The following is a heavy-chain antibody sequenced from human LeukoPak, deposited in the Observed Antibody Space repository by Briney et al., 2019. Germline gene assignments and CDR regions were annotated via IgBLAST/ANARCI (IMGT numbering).Heavy chain of an antibody. CDR1: GGSFSGYY. CDR2: INHSGST. J-gene: IGHJ4*02. CDR3: ATPGGYCSGGSCHLN. Sequence: PSETLSLTRAVYGGSFSGYYWSWIRQPPGKGLEWIGEINHSGSTNYNPSLKSRVTISVDTSKNQFSLKLSSVTAADTAVYYCATPGGYCSGGSCHLNWGQGTLVTVSS. V-gene: IGHV4-34*01. D-gene: IGHD2-15*01.